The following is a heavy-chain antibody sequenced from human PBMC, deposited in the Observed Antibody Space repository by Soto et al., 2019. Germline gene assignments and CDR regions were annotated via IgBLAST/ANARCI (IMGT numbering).Heavy chain of an antibody. CDR2: LSYAGDT. Sequence: GGSLILSCAASGFTLSTYDMHWVRQATGKGLEWVAALSYAGDTYYPGSVKGRFTVSREGAKNSLYLQMNSLTAGDTAVYYCARDPDYYGSGSYPSEGYMDVWGKGTTVTVSS. J-gene: IGHJ6*03. CDR1: GFTLSTYD. V-gene: IGHV3-13*01. D-gene: IGHD3-10*01. CDR3: ARDPDYYGSGSYPSEGYMDV.